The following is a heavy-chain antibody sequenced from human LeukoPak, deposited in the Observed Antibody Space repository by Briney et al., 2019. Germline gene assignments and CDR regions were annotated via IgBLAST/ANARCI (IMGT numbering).Heavy chain of an antibody. J-gene: IGHJ5*02. D-gene: IGHD1-26*01. CDR3: ASSGSYHNWFDP. CDR1: GGSISSYY. V-gene: IGHV4-4*07. Sequence: SETLSLTCTVSGGSISSYYWSWIRQPAGKGLEWIGRIYTSGSTNYNPSLKSRVTMSVDTSKNQFSLKLSSVTAADTAVYYCASSGSYHNWFDPWGQGTLVTVSS. CDR2: IYTSGST.